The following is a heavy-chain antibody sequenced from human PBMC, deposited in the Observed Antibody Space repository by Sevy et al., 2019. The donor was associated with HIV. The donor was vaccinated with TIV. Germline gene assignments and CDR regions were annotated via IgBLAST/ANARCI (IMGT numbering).Heavy chain of an antibody. J-gene: IGHJ4*02. CDR1: GFSLSTSGVG. Sequence: SGPTLVNPTQTLTLTCTFSGFSLSTSGVGVGWIRQPPGKALEWLALIYWNDDKRYSPSLKGRLTITKDTSKNQLVLTMTNMDPVDTATYYCAHSLPSSIAARPYYFDYWGQGTLVTVSS. CDR3: AHSLPSSIAARPYYFDY. V-gene: IGHV2-5*01. CDR2: IYWNDDK. D-gene: IGHD6-6*01.